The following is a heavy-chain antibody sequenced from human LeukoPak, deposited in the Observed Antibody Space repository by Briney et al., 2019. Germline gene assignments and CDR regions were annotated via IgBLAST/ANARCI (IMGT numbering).Heavy chain of an antibody. CDR1: GGSISSSSYY. Sequence: PSETLSLTCTVSGGSISSSSYYWGWIRQPPGKGREGIGSIYYSGSTYYNPSLKSRVTISVDTSKNQFSLKLSSVTAADTAVYYCARLSFEWSYGYFDYWGQGTLVTVSS. CDR3: ARLSFEWSYGYFDY. CDR2: IYYSGST. D-gene: IGHD1-26*01. J-gene: IGHJ4*02. V-gene: IGHV4-39*01.